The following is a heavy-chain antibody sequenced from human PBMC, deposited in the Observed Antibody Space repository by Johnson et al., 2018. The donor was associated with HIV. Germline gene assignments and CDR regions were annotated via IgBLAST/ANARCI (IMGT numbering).Heavy chain of an antibody. CDR2: IKQDGSEK. J-gene: IGHJ3*02. CDR1: GFTFSSYW. CDR3: AREELEPDVFDI. V-gene: IGHV3-7*01. D-gene: IGHD1-1*01. Sequence: EVQLVESGGGLVQPGGSLRLSCAASGFTFSSYWMSWVRQAPGKGLEWVANIKQDGSEKYYVDSVKGRFTMSRDNSKNTVYLQMNSLRVEDTAVYYCAREELEPDVFDIWGQGTMVTVSS.